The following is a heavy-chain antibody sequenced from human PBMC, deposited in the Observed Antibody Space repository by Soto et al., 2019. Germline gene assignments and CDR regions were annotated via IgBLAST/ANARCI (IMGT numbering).Heavy chain of an antibody. CDR3: ATIGPYAPRWNF. CDR1: GFPLSTSA. V-gene: IGHV3-23*04. J-gene: IGHJ3*01. D-gene: IGHD1-1*01. Sequence: EVEVVESGGDLVQPGGSLRLSCVVSGFPLSTSAMSWVRQAPGKGLECVSSISAIGTDTFYADSVKGRFSISRDNSKNSVFLQMNGLRAEDTAVYYCATIGPYAPRWNFWGQGTEVTVSS. CDR2: ISAIGTDT.